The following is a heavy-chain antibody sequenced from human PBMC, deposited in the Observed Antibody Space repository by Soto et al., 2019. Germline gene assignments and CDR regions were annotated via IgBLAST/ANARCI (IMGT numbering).Heavy chain of an antibody. D-gene: IGHD3-9*01. J-gene: IGHJ4*02. CDR2: IYWDDDK. V-gene: IGHV2-5*02. Sequence: SGPTLVNPTQTLTLPCTFSGFSLSTSGVGVGWIRQPPGKALEWLALIYWDDDKRYSPSLKSRLTITKDTSKNQVVLTMTNMDPVDTATYYCAPTQILRYFDRSPDYWGQGTLVPVSS. CDR3: APTQILRYFDRSPDY. CDR1: GFSLSTSGVG.